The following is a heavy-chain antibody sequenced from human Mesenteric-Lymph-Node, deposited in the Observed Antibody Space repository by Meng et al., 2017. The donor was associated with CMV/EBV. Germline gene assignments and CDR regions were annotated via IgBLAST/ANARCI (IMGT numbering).Heavy chain of an antibody. V-gene: IGHV1-2*02. J-gene: IGHJ4*02. CDR1: GDTFSSYS. Sequence: ASVKVSCKASGDTFSSYSIGWVRQAPGQGLEWMGWINPNSGGTNYAQKFQGRVTMTRDTSISTAYMELSRLRSDDTAVYYCARDRKDSGSYYSYFDYWGQGTLVTVSS. CDR2: INPNSGGT. D-gene: IGHD1-26*01. CDR3: ARDRKDSGSYYSYFDY.